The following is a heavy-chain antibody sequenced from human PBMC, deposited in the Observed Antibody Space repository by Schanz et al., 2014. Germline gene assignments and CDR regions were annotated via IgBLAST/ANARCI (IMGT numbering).Heavy chain of an antibody. CDR2: ISGSSSTK. CDR3: ARDYERDLSSPRHDAFDV. V-gene: IGHV3-48*01. J-gene: IGHJ3*01. Sequence: EVQLVESGGGLAQPGGSLRLSCAASGITFSGYSMNWVRQAPGKGLEWVSYISGSSSTKYYADSVKGRFTISRDNGKKSLYRQINSLRAEDAALYFCARDYERDLSSPRHDAFDVWGQGTVVTVSS. CDR1: GITFSGYS. D-gene: IGHD3-16*01.